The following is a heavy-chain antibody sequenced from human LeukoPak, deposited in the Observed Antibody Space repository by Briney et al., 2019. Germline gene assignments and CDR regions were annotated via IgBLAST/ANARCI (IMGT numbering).Heavy chain of an antibody. J-gene: IGHJ4*02. V-gene: IGHV1-69*04. Sequence: SVKVSCKASGYTFTSYDINWVRQATGQGLEWMGRIIPIFGIANYAQKFQGRVTITADKSTSTAYMELSSLRSEDTAVYYCARGALGQWLVYFDYWGQGTLVTVSS. D-gene: IGHD6-19*01. CDR3: ARGALGQWLVYFDY. CDR1: GYTFTSYD. CDR2: IIPIFGIA.